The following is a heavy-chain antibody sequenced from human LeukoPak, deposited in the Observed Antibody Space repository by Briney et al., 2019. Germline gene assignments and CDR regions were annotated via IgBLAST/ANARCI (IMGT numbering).Heavy chain of an antibody. CDR1: LYMLTDYY. V-gene: IGHV1-2*02. J-gene: IGHJ5*02. CDR2: INPHSGGA. D-gene: IGHD3-22*01. CDR3: ARETYFDTTGHYGWFDP. Sequence: ASVKVSCKASLYMLTDYYLHCVRQAPGQRLEGMGWINPHSGGADLAPKFKGRVTMTRDTSINTTYMELTSLISDDTAVYYCARETYFDTTGHYGWFDPWGQGTLVTVSS.